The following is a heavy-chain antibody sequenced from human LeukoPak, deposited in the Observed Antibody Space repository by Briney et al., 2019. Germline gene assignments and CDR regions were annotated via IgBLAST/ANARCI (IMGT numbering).Heavy chain of an antibody. V-gene: IGHV3-7*01. CDR3: ARGARFGELYSWFGP. CDR2: IKQDGSEK. CDR1: GFTLSSYW. J-gene: IGHJ5*02. Sequence: GGSLRLSCVPSGFTLSSYWMSWVRQAPGKGLEWVANIKQDGSEKNYVDSVKGRFTISRDNAKNSLFLHMNSLRADDTAVYYCARGARFGELYSWFGPWGQGTLVTVSS. D-gene: IGHD3-10*01.